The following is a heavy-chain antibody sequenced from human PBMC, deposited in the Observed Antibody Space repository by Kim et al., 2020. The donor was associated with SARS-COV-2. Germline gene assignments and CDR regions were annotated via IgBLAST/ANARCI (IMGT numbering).Heavy chain of an antibody. CDR1: GGSFSGYY. J-gene: IGHJ4*02. Sequence: SETLSLTCAVYGGSFSGYYWSWIRQPPGKGLEWIGEINHSGSTNYNPSLKSRVTISVDTSKNQFSLKLSSVTAADTAVYYCARLKAQRYYYGSGSSIIDYWGQGTLVTVSS. D-gene: IGHD3-10*01. CDR3: ARLKAQRYYYGSGSSIIDY. CDR2: INHSGST. V-gene: IGHV4-34*01.